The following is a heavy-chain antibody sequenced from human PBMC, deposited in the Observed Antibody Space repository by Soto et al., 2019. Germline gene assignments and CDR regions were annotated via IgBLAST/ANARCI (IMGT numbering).Heavy chain of an antibody. J-gene: IGHJ4*02. V-gene: IGHV1-69*06. D-gene: IGHD2-15*01. CDR2: TGSGTGPG. CDR1: GGSLSTNP. Sequence: QVQLVQSGPAVKKPGSSVKVSCKASGGSLSTNPISWVRQAPGQGLEWMGGTGSGTGPGNHAQKFQGRLTVTADKSTSTVYMELTNLSSEATAVSYCARRHSGGFVRFFASWGQGTLVTVSA. CDR3: ARRHSGGFVRFFAS.